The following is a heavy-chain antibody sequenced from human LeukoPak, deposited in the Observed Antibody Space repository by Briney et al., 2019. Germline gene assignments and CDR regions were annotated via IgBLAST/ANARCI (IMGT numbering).Heavy chain of an antibody. J-gene: IGHJ5*02. V-gene: IGHV4-31*03. CDR2: IYSSGST. CDR3: ARGYGSNSYSPGFDP. Sequence: SQTLSLTCTVSGDSVSSGGYYWSWIRQHPVKGLEWIGYIYSSGSTFYNPSLKSRLALSKDTSKSQFSLNLSSVTAADTAVYYCARGYGSNSYSPGFDPWGQGTLVTVSS. D-gene: IGHD2-2*01. CDR1: GDSVSSGGYY.